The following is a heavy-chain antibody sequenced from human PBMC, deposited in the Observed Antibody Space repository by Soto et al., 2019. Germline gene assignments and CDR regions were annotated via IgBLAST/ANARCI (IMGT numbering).Heavy chain of an antibody. J-gene: IGHJ4*02. CDR1: GGSLSGYY. CDR2: VKDGGHT. Sequence: QVQLQQWGAGLLKPSETLSLNCAVTGGSLSGYYWSWIRQPPGKGLEWIGEVKDGGHTNYSPSLRGRVTISPDPSNNQCSLRLNSVTAADTGVYYCARGQEGVVATHWDQGSLVTVSS. D-gene: IGHD5-12*01. V-gene: IGHV4-34*01. CDR3: ARGQEGVVATH.